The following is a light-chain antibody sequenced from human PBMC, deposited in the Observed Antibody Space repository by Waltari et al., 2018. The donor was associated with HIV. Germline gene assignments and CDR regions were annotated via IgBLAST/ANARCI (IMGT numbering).Light chain of an antibody. CDR3: QQADSFPVT. V-gene: IGKV1-12*01. CDR1: QDIDTW. J-gene: IGKJ5*01. CDR2: SAT. Sequence: DIQMTQSPSFVSASVGDTVTITCRASQDIDTWLTWFQQKPGQAPRALIQSATSLQSGVPLRFSGSGSETDFTLVITNLQPEDFATYYCQQADSFPVTFGQGTRLEIK.